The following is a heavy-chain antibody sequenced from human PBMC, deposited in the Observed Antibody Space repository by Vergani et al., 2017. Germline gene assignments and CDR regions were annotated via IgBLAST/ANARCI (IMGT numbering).Heavy chain of an antibody. CDR3: ARDYLGGDY. V-gene: IGHV4-59*01. Sequence: QVQLQESGPGLVKPSETLSLTCTVSGGSISSYYWSWIRQPPGKGLEWIGYIYYSGSTNYNPSLKSRVTISVDTSKNQFSLKLSSVTAADTAVYYCARDYLGGDYWGQGTLVTVSS. CDR1: GGSISSYY. CDR2: IYYSGST. J-gene: IGHJ4*02. D-gene: IGHD1-26*01.